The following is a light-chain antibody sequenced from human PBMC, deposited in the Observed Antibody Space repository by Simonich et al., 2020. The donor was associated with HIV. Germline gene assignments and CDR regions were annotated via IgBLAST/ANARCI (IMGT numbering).Light chain of an antibody. V-gene: IGKV3D-15*01. CDR2: GVS. J-gene: IGKJ2*01. CDR3: QQYNYWPRT. CDR1: QGVSSM. Sequence: IVMTQSPATLSVSPGERATLSCRASQGVSSMLAWFQHPPGQAPRLLIYGVSTRATGIPARFSGSGSGTDFTLTISSLQSEDFAVYYCQQYNYWPRTFGQGTKLEIK.